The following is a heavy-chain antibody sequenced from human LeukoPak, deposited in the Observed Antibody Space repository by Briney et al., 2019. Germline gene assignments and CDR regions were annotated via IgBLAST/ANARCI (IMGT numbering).Heavy chain of an antibody. Sequence: ASVKVSCKVSGYTLTELSMHWVRQAPGKGLEWMGGFDPEDGETIYTQKFQGRVTMTEDTSTDTAYMELSSLRSEDTAVYYCATDLGSSGSYYYWGQGTLVTVSS. V-gene: IGHV1-24*01. J-gene: IGHJ4*02. CDR2: FDPEDGET. CDR1: GYTLTELS. D-gene: IGHD1-26*01. CDR3: ATDLGSSGSYYY.